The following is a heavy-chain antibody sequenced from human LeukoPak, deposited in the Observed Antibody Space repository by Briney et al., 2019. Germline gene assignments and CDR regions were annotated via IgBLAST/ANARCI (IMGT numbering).Heavy chain of an antibody. Sequence: ASVKVSCKASGYXFTGYYIHWVRQAPGQGLEWMGWINPNSGGTNYAQKFQGRVTMTRDTSISTAYMELSRLRSDDTAVYYCARGNRRYYYDSSGYPGFDYWGQGTLVTVSS. CDR3: ARGNRRYYYDSSGYPGFDY. D-gene: IGHD3-22*01. CDR1: GYXFTGYY. V-gene: IGHV1-2*02. CDR2: INPNSGGT. J-gene: IGHJ4*02.